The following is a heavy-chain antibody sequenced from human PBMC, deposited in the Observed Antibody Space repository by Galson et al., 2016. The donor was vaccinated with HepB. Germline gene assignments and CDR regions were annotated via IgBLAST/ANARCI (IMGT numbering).Heavy chain of an antibody. CDR2: IIPIFGTS. CDR1: GHTFSSYT. D-gene: IGHD4-11*01. CDR3: ASCRDYSNYYFDS. V-gene: IGHV1-69*13. Sequence: SVKVSCKASGHTFSSYTITWVRQAPGQGLEWMGRIIPIFGTSNYAQKFQGRVTITADDSTTTAYMELSSLRSEDTAVYYCASCRDYSNYYFDSWGQGTLVTVSS. J-gene: IGHJ4*02.